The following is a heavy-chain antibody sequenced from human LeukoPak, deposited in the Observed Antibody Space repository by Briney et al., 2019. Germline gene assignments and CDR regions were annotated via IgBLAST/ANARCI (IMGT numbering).Heavy chain of an antibody. Sequence: SETLSLTCTVSGGSISSSSYYWGWIRQPPGKGLEWIGSIYYSGSTYYNPSLKSRVTISVDTSKNQFSLKLSSVTAADTAVYYCARDSTLVVVPAALDYWGQGTLVTVSS. J-gene: IGHJ4*02. CDR3: ARDSTLVVVPAALDY. CDR1: GGSISSSSYY. V-gene: IGHV4-39*07. D-gene: IGHD2-2*01. CDR2: IYYSGST.